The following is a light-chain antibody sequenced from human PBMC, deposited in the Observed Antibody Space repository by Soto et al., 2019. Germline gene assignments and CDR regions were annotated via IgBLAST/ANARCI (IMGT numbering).Light chain of an antibody. J-gene: IGKJ4*01. CDR2: DAS. CDR3: QQRSNWPSLT. CDR1: QSVSNN. Sequence: EFVLTQSPATLSLSPGERATLSCRASQSVSNNLAWYQLKPGQAPRLLISDASNRATGIPARFSGSGSGTDFTLTISSLEPEDFAVYYCQQRSNWPSLTFGGGTKVEIK. V-gene: IGKV3-11*01.